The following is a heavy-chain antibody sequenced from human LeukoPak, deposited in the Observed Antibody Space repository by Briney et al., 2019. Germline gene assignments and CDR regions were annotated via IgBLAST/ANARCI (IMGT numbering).Heavy chain of an antibody. J-gene: IGHJ4*02. V-gene: IGHV3-53*01. CDR3: AKEAKYYDILIGYYRSFYYFDY. D-gene: IGHD3-9*01. CDR1: GFTVSGNY. CDR2: IYSGGTT. Sequence: GGSLRLSCAVSGFTVSGNYMSWVRQAPGKGLEWVSLIYSGGTTYYADSVKGRFTISRDNSKNTLYLQMNSLRAEDTAVYYCAKEAKYYDILIGYYRSFYYFDYWGQGTLVTVSS.